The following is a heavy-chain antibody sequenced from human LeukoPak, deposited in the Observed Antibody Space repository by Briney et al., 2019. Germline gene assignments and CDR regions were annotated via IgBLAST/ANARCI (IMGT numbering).Heavy chain of an antibody. J-gene: IGHJ4*02. CDR2: IRYDGSTK. CDR1: GFSFSVYG. V-gene: IGHV3-30*02. D-gene: IGHD1-14*01. CDR3: AKDYNNGFDY. Sequence: GGSLRLSCAASGFSFSVYGMHWVRQAPDKGLEWVTFIRYDGSTKSYADSVKGRFTIARDNSKNTLYLQMNSLRAEDTAVYFCAKDYNNGFDYWGQGALVTVSS.